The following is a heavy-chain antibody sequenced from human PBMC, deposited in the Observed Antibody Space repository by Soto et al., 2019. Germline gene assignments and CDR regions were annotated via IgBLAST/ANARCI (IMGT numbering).Heavy chain of an antibody. Sequence: EVQLEESGGDLVQPGGSLRLSCAASGFTLSAYWMTWVRLAPGKGLEWVANINRDGSKKSYLDSVRGRFPISRDNVGNSLYLQMDSLRADDTALYYCARDVSPGSSSLYLDAFDIWGQGTMVTVSS. J-gene: IGHJ3*02. D-gene: IGHD6-13*01. V-gene: IGHV3-7*05. CDR1: GFTLSAYW. CDR2: INRDGSKK. CDR3: ARDVSPGSSSLYLDAFDI.